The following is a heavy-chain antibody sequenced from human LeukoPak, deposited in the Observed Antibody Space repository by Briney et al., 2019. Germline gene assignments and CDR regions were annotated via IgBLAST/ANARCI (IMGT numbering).Heavy chain of an antibody. D-gene: IGHD2-21*02. CDR1: GFTFTTYA. V-gene: IGHV3-23*01. J-gene: IGHJ4*02. CDR2: ISSGDSST. Sequence: LPGGSLRLSCEASGFTFTTYAMSWVRQAPGKGLQWVSGISSGDSSTYHTDSVKGRFTISRDNSKNTLYLQINSLRAEDTAVYYCAKCMSGSGVCLNFDSWGQGILVTVSS. CDR3: AKCMSGSGVCLNFDS.